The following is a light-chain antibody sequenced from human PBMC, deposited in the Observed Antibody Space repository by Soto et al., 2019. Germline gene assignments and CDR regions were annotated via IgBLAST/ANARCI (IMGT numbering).Light chain of an antibody. CDR1: SSDVGAYTY. CDR3: SSYTTSNTLV. J-gene: IGLJ2*01. V-gene: IGLV2-14*01. CDR2: EVS. Sequence: QSVLTQPASVSGSPGQSITISCTGTSSDVGAYTYVSWYQQHPGKAPKLMIFEVSDRPSGVSNRFSGSKSGNTASLTISGLQAEDEADYYCSSYTTSNTLVFGGGTKVTFL.